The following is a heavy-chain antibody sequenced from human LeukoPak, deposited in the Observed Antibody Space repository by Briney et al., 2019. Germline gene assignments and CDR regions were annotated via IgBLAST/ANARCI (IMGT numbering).Heavy chain of an antibody. CDR1: GYIFTTYW. CDR2: IYPGDSDT. D-gene: IGHD3-22*01. J-gene: IGHJ4*02. CDR3: ARLSRGYYFDY. Sequence: GESLKISCQSSGYIFTTYWIGWVRQMPGKGLEWMGVIYPGDSDTRYSPSFQGQVTISADKSISTAYLQWSSLKASDTAIYYCARLSRGYYFDYWGQGTLVTVSS. V-gene: IGHV5-51*01.